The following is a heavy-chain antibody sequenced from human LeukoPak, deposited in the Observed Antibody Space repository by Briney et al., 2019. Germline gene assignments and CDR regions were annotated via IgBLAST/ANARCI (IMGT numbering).Heavy chain of an antibody. V-gene: IGHV3-9*01. CDR2: ISWNSGSI. J-gene: IGHJ4*02. CDR1: GFTFDDYA. CDR3: AKGDYDILTGQVDY. D-gene: IGHD3-9*01. Sequence: GGSLRLSCAASGFTFDDYAMHWVRQAPGKGLEWVSGISWNSGSIGYADSVKGRFTISRDNAKNSLYLQMNSLRAEDTALYYCAKGDYDILTGQVDYWGQGALVTVSS.